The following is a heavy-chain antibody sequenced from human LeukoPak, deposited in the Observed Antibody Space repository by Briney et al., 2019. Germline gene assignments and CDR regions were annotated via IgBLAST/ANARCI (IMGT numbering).Heavy chain of an antibody. J-gene: IGHJ3*01. CDR1: GFTFSSYW. Sequence: GGSLRLSCAASGFTFSSYWMSWVRQAPGKGLEWVANIKQDGSEKYYVDSVKGRFTISRDNAKNSLYLQMNSLRVEDTALYYCARGRGFTKGVSVTGFDVWGQGTRVTVSS. V-gene: IGHV3-7*01. CDR3: ARGRGFTKGVSVTGFDV. CDR2: IKQDGSEK. D-gene: IGHD2-8*01.